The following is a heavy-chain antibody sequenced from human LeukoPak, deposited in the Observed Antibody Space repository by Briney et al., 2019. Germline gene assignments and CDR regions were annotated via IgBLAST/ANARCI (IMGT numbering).Heavy chain of an antibody. V-gene: IGHV3-30*03. J-gene: IGHJ4*02. CDR2: ISYDGSNK. Sequence: PGRSLRLSCAASGFTFSSYGMHWVRQAPGKGLEWVAVISYDGSNKYYADSVKGRFTISRDNSKNTLYLQMNSLRAEDTAVYYCARGNVVPAAMLVAAGGGFDYWGQGTLVTVSS. CDR1: GFTFSSYG. CDR3: ARGNVVPAAMLVAAGGGFDY. D-gene: IGHD2-2*01.